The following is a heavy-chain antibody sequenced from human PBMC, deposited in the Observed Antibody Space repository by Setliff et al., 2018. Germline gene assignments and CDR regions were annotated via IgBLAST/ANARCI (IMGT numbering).Heavy chain of an antibody. CDR1: GFRFTSFG. D-gene: IGHD5-12*01. J-gene: IGHJ6*03. CDR3: ARERGDIVTTTSYYYYLDV. V-gene: IGHV1-69*05. Sequence: SVKVSCKTSGFRFTSFGFSWVRQAPGQGLEWMGGIIPIFGTTNYAQRFQGRVTITTDESTSTAYMELSSLRSEDTAVYYCARERGDIVTTTSYYYYLDVWGKGTTVTVSS. CDR2: IIPIFGTT.